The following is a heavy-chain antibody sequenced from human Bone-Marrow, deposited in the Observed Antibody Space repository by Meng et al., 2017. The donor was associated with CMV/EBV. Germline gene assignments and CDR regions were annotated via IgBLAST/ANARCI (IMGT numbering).Heavy chain of an antibody. CDR1: GGSISSSRYY. V-gene: IGHV4-39*01. D-gene: IGHD2-2*02. J-gene: IGHJ5*02. CDR3: AFHIVVIPTAIGDNWFDP. Sequence: SEPLSLTCTVSGGSISSSRYYWGWIRQPPGKGLEWIGSIYYSGGTYYNPSLKSRVTISVDTSKNQFSLKMSSVTAADTAVYYCAFHIVVIPTAIGDNWFDPWGQGTLVTVSS. CDR2: IYYSGGT.